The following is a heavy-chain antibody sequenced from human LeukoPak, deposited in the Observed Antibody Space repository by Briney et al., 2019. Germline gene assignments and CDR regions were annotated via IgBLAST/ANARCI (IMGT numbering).Heavy chain of an antibody. J-gene: IGHJ1*01. D-gene: IGHD6-19*01. CDR2: ISGSGTTI. CDR1: GFTFSDYY. Sequence: GGSLRLSCAASGFTFSDYYMSWIRQAPGKGLEWVSYISGSGTTIYSADSVKGRFTISRDNAKNSLYLQMNSLRAEDTAVYYCAREAVAGEYFQHWGQGTLVTVSS. V-gene: IGHV3-11*01. CDR3: AREAVAGEYFQH.